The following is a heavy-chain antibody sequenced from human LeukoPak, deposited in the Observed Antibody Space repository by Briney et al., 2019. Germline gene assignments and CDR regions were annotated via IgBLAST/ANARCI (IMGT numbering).Heavy chain of an antibody. CDR3: AKATIFGVVPPD. D-gene: IGHD3-3*01. V-gene: IGHV3-23*01. Sequence: GGSLRLSCAASGFTFSSNAMSWVRQAPGKGLEWGSAISGSGGGTYYADSVEGRFTISRDNSKNTLYLQMNSLRVEDTAVYYCAKATIFGVVPPDWGQGTLVTVSS. CDR1: GFTFSSNA. J-gene: IGHJ4*02. CDR2: ISGSGGGT.